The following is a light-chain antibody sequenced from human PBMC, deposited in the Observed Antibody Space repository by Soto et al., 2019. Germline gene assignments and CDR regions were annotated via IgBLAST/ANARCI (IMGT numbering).Light chain of an antibody. CDR1: QSVSSNY. Sequence: EVMLTQSPGTLSLSQGERATLSCRASQSVSSNYLAWYQQKSGQAPRLLIYGASNRATGIPDRFSGSGSGTDFTLTIRRLEPEDFAVYYCQHDDTSPRTFGQGTKVEFK. J-gene: IGKJ1*01. CDR2: GAS. V-gene: IGKV3-20*01. CDR3: QHDDTSPRT.